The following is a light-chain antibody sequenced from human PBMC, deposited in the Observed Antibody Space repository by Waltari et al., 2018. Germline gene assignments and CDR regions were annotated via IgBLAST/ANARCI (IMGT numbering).Light chain of an antibody. J-gene: IGKJ4*01. CDR2: GTT. CDR3: LQYISYPLT. V-gene: IGKV1-17*01. CDR1: QAINSY. Sequence: DIQMTQSPSSLSASVGDTVTITCRASQAINSYLNWFQQKPGRAPKVLIYGTTLLQSGVPSRFSGSGSGTEFTLTISCLQPEDFATYYCLQYISYPLTFGGGTKVEIK.